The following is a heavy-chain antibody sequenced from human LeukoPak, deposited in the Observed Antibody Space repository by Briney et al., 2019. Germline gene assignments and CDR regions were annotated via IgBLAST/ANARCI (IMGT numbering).Heavy chain of an antibody. D-gene: IGHD5-24*01. J-gene: IGHJ4*02. Sequence: ASVKVSCKASGYTFTGYYMHWVRQAPGQGLEWMGWINPNSGGTNYAQKFQGRVTMTRDTSISTAYMELSRLRSDDTAVYYCARGRDGYRNPSDYWGQGTLVTVSS. CDR1: GYTFTGYY. CDR2: INPNSGGT. V-gene: IGHV1-2*02. CDR3: ARGRDGYRNPSDY.